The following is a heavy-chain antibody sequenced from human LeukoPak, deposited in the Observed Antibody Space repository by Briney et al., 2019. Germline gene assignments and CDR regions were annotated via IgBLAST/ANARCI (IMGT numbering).Heavy chain of an antibody. CDR3: ARGYSYDFSDPGEAAGRNTELFDY. V-gene: IGHV3-53*01. D-gene: IGHD5-18*01. Sequence: PGGSLRLSCAASGFTVSSNYMSWVRQAPGKGLEWVSVIYSGGSTYYADSVKGRFTISRDNSKNTLYLQMNSLRAEDTAVYYCARGYSYDFSDPGEAAGRNTELFDYWGQGTLVTVSS. J-gene: IGHJ4*02. CDR2: IYSGGST. CDR1: GFTVSSNY.